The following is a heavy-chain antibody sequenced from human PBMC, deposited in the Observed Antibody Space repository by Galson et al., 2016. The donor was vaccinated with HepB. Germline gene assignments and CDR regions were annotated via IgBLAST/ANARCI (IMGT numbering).Heavy chain of an antibody. CDR1: GFNLRTSY. D-gene: IGHD3-10*01. J-gene: IGHJ4*02. Sequence: SLRLSCAASGFNLRTSYMIWIRQAPGKSLEWLSFISESGTNTFNADSVRGRFTISRDNAKNSLYLQMNSLRVEDTAIYYCANLHYYASQYWGQGTLVTVSS. CDR3: ANLHYYASQY. CDR2: ISESGTNT. V-gene: IGHV3-11*04.